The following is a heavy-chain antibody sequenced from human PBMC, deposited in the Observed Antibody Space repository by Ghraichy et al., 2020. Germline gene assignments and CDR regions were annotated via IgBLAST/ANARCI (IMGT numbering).Heavy chain of an antibody. V-gene: IGHV3-21*01. CDR2: ISSSSSYI. J-gene: IGHJ4*02. CDR1: GFTFSSYS. Sequence: GGSLRLSCAASGFTFSSYSMNWVRQAPGKGLEWVSSISSSSSYIYYADSVKGRFTISRDNAKNSLYLQMNSLRAEDTAVYYCARAQSPRRGNWGFGYWGQGTLVTVSS. CDR3: ARAQSPRRGNWGFGY. D-gene: IGHD7-27*01.